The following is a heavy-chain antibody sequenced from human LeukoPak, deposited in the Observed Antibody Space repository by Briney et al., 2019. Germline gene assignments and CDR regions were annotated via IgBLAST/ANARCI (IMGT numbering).Heavy chain of an antibody. Sequence: ASVTVSCKASGYTFITSGITWVRQAPGHGLKWMGWISPFNGKTRFAEEFQDRLTMTTDTPTRTAYMVLRSLRSEDTAVYYCARVGYWGQGTLVTVSS. CDR3: ARVGY. CDR2: ISPFNGKT. V-gene: IGHV1-18*01. J-gene: IGHJ4*02. CDR1: GYTFITSG.